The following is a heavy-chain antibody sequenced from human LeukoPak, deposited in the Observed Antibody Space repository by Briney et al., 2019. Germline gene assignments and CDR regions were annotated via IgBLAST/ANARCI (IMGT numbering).Heavy chain of an antibody. J-gene: IGHJ4*02. Sequence: SETLSLTCAVYGGSFSGYYWSWIRQPPGKGLEWIGEINHSGSTNYNPSLKSRVTISVDTSKNQFSLKLSSVTAADTAVYYCAREEVGATIYWGQGTLVTVSS. D-gene: IGHD1-26*01. CDR1: GGSFSGYY. CDR2: INHSGST. CDR3: AREEVGATIY. V-gene: IGHV4-34*01.